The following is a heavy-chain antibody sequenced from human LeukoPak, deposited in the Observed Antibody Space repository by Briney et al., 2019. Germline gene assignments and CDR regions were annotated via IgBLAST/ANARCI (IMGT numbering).Heavy chain of an antibody. D-gene: IGHD3-9*01. Sequence: GGSLRLSCAASGFTFSSYGMHWVRQAPGKGLEWVAVISYDGSNKYYADSVKGRFTISRDNSKNTLYLQMNSLRAEDTAVYYCAKPRLEDYDILTGYHFDYWGQGTLVTVSS. V-gene: IGHV3-30*18. J-gene: IGHJ4*02. CDR2: ISYDGSNK. CDR1: GFTFSSYG. CDR3: AKPRLEDYDILTGYHFDY.